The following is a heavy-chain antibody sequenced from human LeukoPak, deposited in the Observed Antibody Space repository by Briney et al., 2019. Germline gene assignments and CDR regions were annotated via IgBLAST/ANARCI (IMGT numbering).Heavy chain of an antibody. J-gene: IGHJ4*02. CDR3: ARARGLEGSGSYDY. Sequence: SETLSLTCTVSGASISSSTYYWGWIRQPPGKGLEWIGSASYSGNTYYNPSLKSRVTILVDTSKNQFSLKMTSVTAADTAVYYCARARGLEGSGSYDYWGQGTLVTVSS. CDR2: ASYSGNT. V-gene: IGHV4-39*07. CDR1: GASISSSTYY. D-gene: IGHD3-10*01.